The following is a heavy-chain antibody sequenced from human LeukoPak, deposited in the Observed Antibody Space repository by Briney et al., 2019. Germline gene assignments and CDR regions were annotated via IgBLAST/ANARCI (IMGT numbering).Heavy chain of an antibody. J-gene: IGHJ4*02. V-gene: IGHV4-34*01. CDR2: IYYSGST. CDR3: ASYSVAGIAPNSFDY. CDR1: GGSFSGYY. Sequence: MASETLSLTCAVYGGSFSGYYWSWIRQPPGKGLEWIGSIYYSGSTYYNPSLKSRVTISVDTSKNQFSLKLSSVTAADTAVYYCASYSVAGIAPNSFDYWGQGTLVTVSS. D-gene: IGHD6-19*01.